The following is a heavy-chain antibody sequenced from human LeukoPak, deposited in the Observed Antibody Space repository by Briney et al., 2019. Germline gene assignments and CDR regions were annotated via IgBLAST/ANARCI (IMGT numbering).Heavy chain of an antibody. V-gene: IGHV3-30-3*01. CDR1: GFTFSSYA. J-gene: IGHJ4*02. CDR3: AKDSMIVVVYYFDY. CDR2: ISFDGSNK. Sequence: GGSLRLSCAASGFTFSSYAMHWVRQAPGKGLEWVAVISFDGSNKYYADSVKGRFTISRDNSKNTLYLQMNSLRAEDTAVYYCAKDSMIVVVYYFDYWGQGTLVTVSS. D-gene: IGHD3-22*01.